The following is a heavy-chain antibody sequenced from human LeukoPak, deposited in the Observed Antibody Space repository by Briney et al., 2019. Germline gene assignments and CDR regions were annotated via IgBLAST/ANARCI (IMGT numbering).Heavy chain of an antibody. CDR1: GDFITNRY. CDR3: VRNWDY. V-gene: IGHV4-4*07. CDR2: ISTRGNT. D-gene: IGHD1-1*01. Sequence: KTSETLSLTCSVSGDFITNRYWSWVRQSAGKGLEWIGRISTRGNTNYNPSLKSRVTMSVDTSNEHFSLKLTPVTAADTAVYYCVRNWDYWGQGTLVTVSS. J-gene: IGHJ4*02.